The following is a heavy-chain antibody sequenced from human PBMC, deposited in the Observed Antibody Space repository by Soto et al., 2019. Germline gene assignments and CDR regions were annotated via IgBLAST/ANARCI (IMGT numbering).Heavy chain of an antibody. CDR1: GYTYLEDG. CDR3: AKDLGSGYRFDY. V-gene: IGHV1-18*01. CDR2: IQTDNDHA. J-gene: IGHJ4*02. Sequence: ASVKVSCKASGYTYLEDGIDWVRQAPGQGLEWMGGIQTDNDHASFAQKFEGRVTMTTDTSTRTVYMELRDLSSDDTAVYYCAKDLGSGYRFDYWGQGTPVTVSS. D-gene: IGHD3-9*01.